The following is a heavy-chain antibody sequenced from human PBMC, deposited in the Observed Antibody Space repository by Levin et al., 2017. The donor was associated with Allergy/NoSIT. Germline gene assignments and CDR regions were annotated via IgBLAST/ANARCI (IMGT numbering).Heavy chain of an antibody. V-gene: IGHV4-34*01. J-gene: IGHJ4*02. CDR2: INHSGST. Sequence: PSETLSLTCAVYGGSFSGYYWSWIRQPPGKGLEWIGEINHSGSTNYNPSLKSRVTISVDTSKNQFPLKLSSVTAADTAVYYCARARGYSYGSRGGCFDYWGQGTLVTVSS. D-gene: IGHD5-18*01. CDR3: ARARGYSYGSRGGCFDY. CDR1: GGSFSGYY.